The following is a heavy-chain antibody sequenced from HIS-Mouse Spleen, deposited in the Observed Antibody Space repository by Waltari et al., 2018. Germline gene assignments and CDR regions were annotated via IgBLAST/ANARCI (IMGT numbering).Heavy chain of an antibody. D-gene: IGHD3-10*01. V-gene: IGHV1-8*01. CDR1: GYTFTSYD. CDR2: MNPNSGNT. Sequence: QVQLVQSGAEVKKPGASVKVSCKASGYTFTSYDINWVRQATGQGLEWMGWMNPNSGNTGYAQKFQGRVTMTRNTSISTAYMELSSLRSEDTAVYYCARGTFRGVIHYYYYYGMDVWGQGTTVTVSS. CDR3: ARGTFRGVIHYYYYYGMDV. J-gene: IGHJ6*02.